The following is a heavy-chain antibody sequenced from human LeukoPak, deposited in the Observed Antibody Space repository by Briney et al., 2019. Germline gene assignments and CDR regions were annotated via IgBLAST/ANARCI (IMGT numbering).Heavy chain of an antibody. CDR3: AGDYYDSSGYYYPDY. CDR1: GGSISSSSYY. J-gene: IGHJ4*02. CDR2: IYYSGST. D-gene: IGHD3-22*01. Sequence: SETLSLTCTVSGGSISSSSYYWGWIRQPPGKGLEWIGSIYYSGSTYYNPSLKSRVTISVDTSKNQFSLKLSSVTAADTAVYYCAGDYYDSSGYYYPDYWGQGTLVTVSS. V-gene: IGHV4-39*01.